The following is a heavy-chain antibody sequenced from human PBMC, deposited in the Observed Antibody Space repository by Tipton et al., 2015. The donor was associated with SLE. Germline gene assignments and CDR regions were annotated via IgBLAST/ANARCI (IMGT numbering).Heavy chain of an antibody. D-gene: IGHD2-15*01. CDR2: ISYIGST. CDR1: GASINSGDYY. Sequence: LSLTCTVSGASINSGDYYWSWIRQHPGKGLEWIGYISYIGSTYYNPSLKSRLIISEDTSKNQVSRKLSSVTAADTAVYYCARSYCSDDECQTALWVDPWGQGTLVTVSS. V-gene: IGHV4-31*03. J-gene: IGHJ5*02. CDR3: ARSYCSDDECQTALWVDP.